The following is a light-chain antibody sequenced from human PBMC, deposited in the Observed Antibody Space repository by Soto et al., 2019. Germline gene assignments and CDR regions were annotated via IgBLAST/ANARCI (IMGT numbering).Light chain of an antibody. V-gene: IGKV1-5*01. CDR2: DAS. CDR3: QHYNGYPWT. Sequence: DIQMTQSPSTLSASVGDRVTITCRASQSISSWLAWYQQKPGKAPKLLIYDASSLESGVPSRFSGTGSGTEFTLTLSSLQPDDFATYYCQHYNGYPWTFGQGTKAEIK. CDR1: QSISSW. J-gene: IGKJ1*01.